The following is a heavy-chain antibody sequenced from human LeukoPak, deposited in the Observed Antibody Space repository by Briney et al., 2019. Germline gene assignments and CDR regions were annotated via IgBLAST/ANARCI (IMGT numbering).Heavy chain of an antibody. V-gene: IGHV3-23*01. CDR2: ISGAGGST. CDR1: GFTFSNYA. J-gene: IGHJ6*03. CDR3: AREGGSGSVYYYYYMDV. D-gene: IGHD3-3*01. Sequence: GGSLRLSCAASGFTFSNYAMTWVRQAPGKGLEWVSGISGAGGSTYYADSVKGRFTISRDNAKNSLYLQMNSLRAEDTAVYYCAREGGSGSVYYYYYMDVWGKGTTVTISS.